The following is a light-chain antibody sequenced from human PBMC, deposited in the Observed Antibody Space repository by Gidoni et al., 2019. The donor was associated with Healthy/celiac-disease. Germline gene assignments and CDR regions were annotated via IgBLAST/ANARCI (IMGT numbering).Light chain of an antibody. V-gene: IGKV3-11*01. CDR3: QQRSNWSS. CDR2: DAS. J-gene: IGKJ4*01. CDR1: QSVSSY. Sequence: EIVWTQSPATLSLSPGERATLSCRASQSVSSYLAWYQQKPGQAPRLLIYDASNRATGIPARFSGSGSGTDFTLTISSLEPEDFAVYYCQQRSNWSSFGGGTKVEIK.